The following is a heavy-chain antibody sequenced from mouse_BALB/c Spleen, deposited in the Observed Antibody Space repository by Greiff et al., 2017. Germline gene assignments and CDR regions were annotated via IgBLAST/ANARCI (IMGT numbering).Heavy chain of an antibody. CDR3: ALYDYPFAY. Sequence: VQLQQSGAELVRPGSSVKISCKASGYAFSSYWMNWVKQRPEQGLEWIGWIDPENGNTIYDPKFQGKASITADTSSNTAYLQLSSLTSEDTAVYYCALYDYPFAYWGQGTLVTVSA. CDR2: IDPENGNT. J-gene: IGHJ3*01. V-gene: IGHV14-1*02. CDR1: GYAFSSYW. D-gene: IGHD2-4*01.